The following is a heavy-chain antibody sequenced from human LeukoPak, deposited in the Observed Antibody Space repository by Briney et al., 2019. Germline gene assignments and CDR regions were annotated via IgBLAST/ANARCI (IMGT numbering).Heavy chain of an antibody. CDR1: GGTFSSYA. CDR3: ARDEKDDSSGYEYYFDY. J-gene: IGHJ4*02. Sequence: GASVKVSCKASGGTFSSYAISWVRQAPGQGLEWMGRIIPILGIANYAQKFQGRVTITADKSTSTAYMELSSLRSEDTAVYYCARDEKDDSSGYEYYFDYWGQGTLVTVSS. CDR2: IIPILGIA. V-gene: IGHV1-69*04. D-gene: IGHD3-22*01.